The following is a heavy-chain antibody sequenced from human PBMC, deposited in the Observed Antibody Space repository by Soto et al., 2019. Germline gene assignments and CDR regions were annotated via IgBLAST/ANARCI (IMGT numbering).Heavy chain of an antibody. CDR2: MNPNSGNT. J-gene: IGHJ4*02. D-gene: IGHD3-3*01. Sequence: ASVKVSCKASGYTFTSYDINWVRQATGQGLEWMGWMNPNSGNTGYAQKFQGRVTMTRNTSISTAYMELSSLRSEDTAVYYCARAVRIFGVVRDYYFDYWGQGTLVTVS. CDR1: GYTFTSYD. V-gene: IGHV1-8*01. CDR3: ARAVRIFGVVRDYYFDY.